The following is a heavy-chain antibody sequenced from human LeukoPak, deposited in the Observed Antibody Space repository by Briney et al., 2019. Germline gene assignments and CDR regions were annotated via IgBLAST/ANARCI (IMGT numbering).Heavy chain of an antibody. V-gene: IGHV4-59*01. J-gene: IGHJ3*01. D-gene: IGHD3-22*01. CDR1: GGSISTYY. Sequence: SETLSLTCTVSGGSISTYYWNWIRQPPGKGLEGIAYIFYSGSTNYNPSLKSRVTISVDTSKNQCSLKLTPVTAADTAVHYCARGDSSGYFRFDLWGQGTMVTVSS. CDR2: IFYSGST. CDR3: ARGDSSGYFRFDL.